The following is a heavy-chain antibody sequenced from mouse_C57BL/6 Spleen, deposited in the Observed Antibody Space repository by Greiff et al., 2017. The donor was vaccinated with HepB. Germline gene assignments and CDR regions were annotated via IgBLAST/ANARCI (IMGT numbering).Heavy chain of an antibody. Sequence: DVKLQESGPGLVKPSQSLSLTCSVTGYSITSGYYWNWIRQFPGNKLEWMGYISYDGSNNYNPSLKNRISITRDTSKNQFFLKLNSVTTEDTATYYCARVVYYGNYDAMDYWGQGTSVTVSS. J-gene: IGHJ4*01. CDR1: GYSITSGYY. CDR2: ISYDGSN. CDR3: ARVVYYGNYDAMDY. V-gene: IGHV3-6*01. D-gene: IGHD2-1*01.